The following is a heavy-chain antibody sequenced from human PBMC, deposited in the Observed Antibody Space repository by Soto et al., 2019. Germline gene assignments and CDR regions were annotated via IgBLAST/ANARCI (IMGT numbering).Heavy chain of an antibody. D-gene: IGHD3-3*01. V-gene: IGHV3-23*01. CDR3: AKNVLRFLEWLLVDY. Sequence: HPGGSLRLSCAASGFTFSSYAMSWVRQAPGKGLEWVSAISGSGGSTYYADSVKGRFTISRDNSKNTLYLQMNSLRAEDTAVYYCAKNVLRFLEWLLVDYWGQGTLVTVSS. CDR1: GFTFSSYA. CDR2: ISGSGGST. J-gene: IGHJ4*02.